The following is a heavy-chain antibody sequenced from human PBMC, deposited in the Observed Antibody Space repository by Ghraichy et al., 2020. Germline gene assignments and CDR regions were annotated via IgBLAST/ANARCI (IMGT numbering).Heavy chain of an antibody. J-gene: IGHJ5*02. CDR3: AKGLTQLVRGWFDP. Sequence: GGSLRLSCAASGFTFDDYAMHWVRQAPGKGLEWVSGISWNSGSIGYADSVKGRFTISRDNAKNSLYLQMNSLRAEDTALYYCAKGLTQLVRGWFDPWGQGTLVTVSS. V-gene: IGHV3-9*01. CDR1: GFTFDDYA. D-gene: IGHD6-13*01. CDR2: ISWNSGSI.